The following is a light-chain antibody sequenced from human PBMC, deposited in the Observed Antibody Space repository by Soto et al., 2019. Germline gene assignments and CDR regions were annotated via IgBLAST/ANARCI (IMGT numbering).Light chain of an antibody. CDR1: QSGSSSY. CDR3: QQYGSSPLT. Sequence: EIVLTHSPGTLSLSPGERATLSCRASQSGSSSYLAWYQQKPGQAPRLLIYGASSRATGIPDRFSGSGSGTDFTLTISRVEAEDFAVYYCQQYGSSPLTFGGGTKVDIK. V-gene: IGKV3-20*01. CDR2: GAS. J-gene: IGKJ4*01.